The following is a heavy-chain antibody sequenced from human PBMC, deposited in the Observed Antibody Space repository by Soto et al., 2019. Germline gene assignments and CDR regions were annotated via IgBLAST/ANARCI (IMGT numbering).Heavy chain of an antibody. Sequence: SETLSLTCTVSGGSISSYYWSWIRQPPGKGLGWIGYIYYSGSTNYNPSLKSRVTISVDTSKNQCSLKLSSVTAADTAVYYCARSRYCSSTSCYTALDYWGQGTLVTVSS. D-gene: IGHD2-2*02. V-gene: IGHV4-59*08. CDR2: IYYSGST. CDR1: GGSISSYY. J-gene: IGHJ4*02. CDR3: ARSRYCSSTSCYTALDY.